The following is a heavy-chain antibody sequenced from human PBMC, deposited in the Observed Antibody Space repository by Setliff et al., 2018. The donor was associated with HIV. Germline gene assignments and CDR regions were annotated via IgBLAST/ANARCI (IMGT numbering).Heavy chain of an antibody. J-gene: IGHJ5*02. CDR2: SSTDNGHT. CDR1: GYSLSKCG. Sequence: ASVKVSCKASGYSLSKCGISWVRQAPGQGLEWMGWSSTDNGHTNYAQKLQGRVTMTTDTSTRTAYMELRGLTSDDTAVYYCARDCGMGPATDNFDPWGQGTLVTVSS. D-gene: IGHD1-1*01. CDR3: ARDCGMGPATDNFDP. V-gene: IGHV1-18*01.